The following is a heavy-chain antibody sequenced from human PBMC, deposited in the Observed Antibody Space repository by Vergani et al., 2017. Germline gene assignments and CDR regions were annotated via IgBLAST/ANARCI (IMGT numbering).Heavy chain of an antibody. V-gene: IGHV1-18*01. D-gene: IGHD3-9*01. J-gene: IGHJ6*02. Sequence: QVQLVQSGAEVKKPGASVKVSCKASGYTFTSYGISWVRQAPGQGLEWMGWISAYNGNTNYAQKLQGRVTMTTDTSTSTAYMELRSLRSDDTAVYYCARVGVPMYFDWLGGWDYGMDVWGQGTTVTVSS. CDR2: ISAYNGNT. CDR1: GYTFTSYG. CDR3: ARVGVPMYFDWLGGWDYGMDV.